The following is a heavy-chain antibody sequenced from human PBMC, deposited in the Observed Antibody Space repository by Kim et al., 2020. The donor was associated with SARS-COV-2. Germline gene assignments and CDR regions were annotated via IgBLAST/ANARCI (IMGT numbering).Heavy chain of an antibody. J-gene: IGHJ6*03. Sequence: GGSLRLSCAASGFTFSSYSMNWVRQAPGKGLEWVSYISSSSSTIYYADSVKGRFTISRDNAKNSLYLQMNSLRDEDTAVYYCARIDYSNYAAYYYYYMDVWGKGTTVTVSS. D-gene: IGHD4-4*01. CDR1: GFTFSSYS. CDR3: ARIDYSNYAAYYYYYMDV. V-gene: IGHV3-48*02. CDR2: ISSSSSTI.